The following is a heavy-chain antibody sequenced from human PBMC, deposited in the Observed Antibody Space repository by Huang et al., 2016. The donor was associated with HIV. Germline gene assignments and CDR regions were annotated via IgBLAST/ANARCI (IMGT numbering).Heavy chain of an antibody. J-gene: IGHJ4*02. CDR3: ARDRDFYDSSGYWGFNYFDY. CDR1: GYAFTSYY. Sequence: VKVSCKASGYAFTSYYMHWVRQAPGQGLEWMGISNPSDGSTSYAQKFQGRVTTTRYTSTNTVFMELSSLRSEDTAVYYCARDRDFYDSSGYWGFNYFDYWGQGTLVTVSS. D-gene: IGHD3-22*01. V-gene: IGHV1-46*01. CDR2: SNPSDGST.